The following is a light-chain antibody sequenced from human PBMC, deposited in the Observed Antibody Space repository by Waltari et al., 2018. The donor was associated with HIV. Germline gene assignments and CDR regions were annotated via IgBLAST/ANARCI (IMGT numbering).Light chain of an antibody. CDR3: CSYAGSSNVV. J-gene: IGLJ2*01. CDR1: SSDVWSYNL. V-gene: IGLV2-23*01. Sequence: QSALTQPASVSGSPGQSITISCTGTSSDVWSYNLVSWYQQHPGKAKLMLYEGSKRPSGVSNRFSGSKSGNTASLTISGLQAEDESDYYCCSYAGSSNVVFGGGTKLTVL. CDR2: EGS.